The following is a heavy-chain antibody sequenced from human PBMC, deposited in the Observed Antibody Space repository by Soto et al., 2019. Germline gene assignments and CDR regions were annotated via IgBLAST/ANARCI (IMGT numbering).Heavy chain of an antibody. V-gene: IGHV3-20*01. CDR3: VRGASLNFDY. CDR2: VNWNGGST. Sequence: EVQLVESGGGVLRPGGSLRLSCAASGFIFEDDGMSWARQAPGKGLEWVSGVNWNGGSTGYADSLKGRFTISRDNAKNFLFLQMNSLRVEDTAFYHCVRGASLNFDYWGQGTLVTVSS. CDR1: GFIFEDDG. D-gene: IGHD1-26*01. J-gene: IGHJ4*02.